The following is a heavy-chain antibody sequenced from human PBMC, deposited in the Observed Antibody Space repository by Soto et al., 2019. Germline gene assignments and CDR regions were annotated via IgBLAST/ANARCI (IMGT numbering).Heavy chain of an antibody. D-gene: IGHD3-22*01. CDR3: ARVPAASDRTAFYYVSKFFYFDY. V-gene: IGHV3-21*01. CDR1: GFTFSNST. J-gene: IGHJ4*02. Sequence: GGSLRLSCAASGFTFSNSTMNWVRQAPGKGLEWFTCITSSGSFIYYADSMKGRFTISRDDAKKSLYLQMNSLRAEDTAVYYCARVPAASDRTAFYYVSKFFYFDYWGRGTQVTVSS. CDR2: ITSSGSFI.